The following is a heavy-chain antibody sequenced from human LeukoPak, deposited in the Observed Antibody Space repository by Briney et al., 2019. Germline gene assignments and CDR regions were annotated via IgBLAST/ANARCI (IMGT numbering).Heavy chain of an antibody. J-gene: IGHJ4*02. CDR1: GFTFSSYE. V-gene: IGHV3-48*03. Sequence: GGSLRLSCAASGFTFSSYEMNWVRQAPGKGLEWVSYISSSGSTIYYADSVKGRFTISRDNAKNSLYLQMNSLRAEDTAVYYCAKGGKMATIETYYFDYWGQGTLVTVSS. CDR3: AKGGKMATIETYYFDY. D-gene: IGHD5-24*01. CDR2: ISSSGSTI.